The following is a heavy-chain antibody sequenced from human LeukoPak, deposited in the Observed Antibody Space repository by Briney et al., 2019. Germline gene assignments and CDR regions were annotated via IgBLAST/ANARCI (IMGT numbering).Heavy chain of an antibody. CDR1: GFTFSSYV. V-gene: IGHV3-30*04. Sequence: QSGGSLRLSCAASGFTFSSYVMHWVRQAPGKGLEWVAVISYDGSNKYYADSVKGRFTISRDNSKNTLYLQMNSLRADDTAVYYCATNYDDSREAFDVWGQGTVVTVSS. CDR3: ATNYDDSREAFDV. CDR2: ISYDGSNK. J-gene: IGHJ3*01. D-gene: IGHD3-3*01.